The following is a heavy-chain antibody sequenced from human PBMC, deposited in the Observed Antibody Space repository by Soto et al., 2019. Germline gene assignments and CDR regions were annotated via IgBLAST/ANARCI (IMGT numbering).Heavy chain of an antibody. V-gene: IGHV4-34*01. D-gene: IGHD6-19*01. Sequence: SETLSLTCAVYGGSFSGYYWSWIRQPPGKGLEWIGEINHSGSTNYNPSLKSRVTISVDTSKNQFSLKLSSVTAADTAVYYCARAGNSSGWYVYYYYYGMDVWGQGTTVTVS. CDR2: INHSGST. J-gene: IGHJ6*02. CDR3: ARAGNSSGWYVYYYYYGMDV. CDR1: GGSFSGYY.